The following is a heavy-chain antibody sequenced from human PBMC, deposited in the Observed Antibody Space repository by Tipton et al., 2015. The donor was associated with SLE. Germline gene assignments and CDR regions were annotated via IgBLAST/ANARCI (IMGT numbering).Heavy chain of an antibody. CDR2: IHGGGTT. CDR3: AGDDYASGIT. D-gene: IGHD3-10*01. V-gene: IGHV3-23*03. CDR1: GFIFSSFA. J-gene: IGHJ5*02. Sequence: SLRLSCAASGFIFSSFAISWVRQAPGKGLEWVSVIHGGGTTYYADSVAGRFTISKDNSRNTVYLQMNSLRVEDTAVYFCAGDDYASGITWGQGTLVTVSS.